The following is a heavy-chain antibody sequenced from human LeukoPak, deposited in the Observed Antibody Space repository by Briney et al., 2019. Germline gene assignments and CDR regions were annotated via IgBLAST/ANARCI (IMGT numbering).Heavy chain of an antibody. CDR1: GFTFSSYS. D-gene: IGHD3-10*01. V-gene: IGHV3-21*01. CDR3: ARAKVRGVPPFDY. Sequence: PGGSLRLSCAASGFTFSSYSMNWVRQAPGKGLEWVSSISSSSSYIYYADSVKGRFTISRDNAKNSLYLQMNSLRAEDTAVYYCARAKVRGVPPFDYWGQGTLVTVSS. J-gene: IGHJ4*02. CDR2: ISSSSSYI.